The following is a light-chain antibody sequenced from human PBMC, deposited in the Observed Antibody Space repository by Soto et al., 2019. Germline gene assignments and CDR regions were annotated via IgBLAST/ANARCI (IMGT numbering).Light chain of an antibody. CDR3: QQYGSSGT. V-gene: IGKV3-20*01. Sequence: IVFSPCAVTMSLSPGERATLSCRASQSVSNNYLAWYQQKPGQAPRLLIYGASNRATGIPDRFSGSGSGTDFTLTISRLEPEDFAVYYCQQYGSSGTFGQGTKVDIK. CDR1: QSVSNNY. CDR2: GAS. J-gene: IGKJ1*01.